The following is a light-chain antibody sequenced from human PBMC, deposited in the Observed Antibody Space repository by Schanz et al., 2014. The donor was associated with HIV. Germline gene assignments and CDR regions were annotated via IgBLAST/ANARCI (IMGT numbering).Light chain of an antibody. CDR2: DVS. V-gene: IGLV2-14*01. CDR1: NSDIGGHDY. Sequence: QSALTQPRSVSGSPGQSVAISCTGTNSDIGGHDYVSWYQQHPGKAPKLMIYDVSNRPSGVSNRFSGYKSGNKASLTIFGLQADDEADYYCSSFRSNTTWVFGGGTKLTVL. CDR3: SSFRSNTTWV. J-gene: IGLJ3*02.